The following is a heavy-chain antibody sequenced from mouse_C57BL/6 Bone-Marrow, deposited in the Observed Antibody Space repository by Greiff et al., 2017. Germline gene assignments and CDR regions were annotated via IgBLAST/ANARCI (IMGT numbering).Heavy chain of an antibody. CDR1: GFTFSDFY. D-gene: IGHD6-2*01. CDR3: ARDDLFYAMDY. V-gene: IGHV7-1*01. J-gene: IGHJ4*01. Sequence: EVKVVESGGGLVQSGRSLRLSCATSGFTFSDFYMEWVRQAPGKGLEWIAASRNKANDYTTEYSASVKGRFIVSRDTSQSILYLQMNALRAEDTAIYYCARDDLFYAMDYWGQGTSVTVSS. CDR2: SRNKANDYTT.